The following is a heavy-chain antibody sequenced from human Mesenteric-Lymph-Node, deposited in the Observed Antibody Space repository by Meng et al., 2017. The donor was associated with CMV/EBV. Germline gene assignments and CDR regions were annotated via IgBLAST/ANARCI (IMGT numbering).Heavy chain of an antibody. J-gene: IGHJ4*02. CDR3: ASATMVRGVIDH. CDR2: IYYSGST. CDR1: GGSISSSSYY. D-gene: IGHD3-10*01. Sequence: SETLSLTCTVSGGSISSSSYYWGWIRQPPGKGLEWIGSIYYSGSTYYNPSLKSRVTISVDTSKNQFSLKLSSVTAADTAVYYCASATMVRGVIDHWGQGTLVTVSS. V-gene: IGHV4-39*07.